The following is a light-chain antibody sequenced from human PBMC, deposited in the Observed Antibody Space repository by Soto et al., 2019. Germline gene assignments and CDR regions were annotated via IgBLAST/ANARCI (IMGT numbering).Light chain of an antibody. CDR2: LNNDGSH. Sequence: QLVLTQSPSASASLGASVKLTCTLSSGHSSYAIAWHQKQPGKGPRYLMDLNNDGSHTKGDGIPDRFSGSSSGADRFLIISTLRFEDEADYYCQTGGPGFKFFGGGTQLTVL. CDR3: QTGGPGFKF. J-gene: IGLJ7*01. CDR1: SGHSSYA. V-gene: IGLV4-69*01.